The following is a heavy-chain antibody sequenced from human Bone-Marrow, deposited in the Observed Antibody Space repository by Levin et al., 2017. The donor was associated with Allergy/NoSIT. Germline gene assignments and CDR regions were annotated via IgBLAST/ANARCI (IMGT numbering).Heavy chain of an antibody. CDR2: ARDKANSHTT. CDR1: GFTFSDHY. D-gene: IGHD2-15*01. CDR3: VRGGCSGGSCRGYQFALDV. J-gene: IGHJ6*02. Sequence: HSGGSLRLSCAASGFTFSDHYMDWVRQVPGKGLEWVARARDKANSHTTEYAASVRGRFTISREDSKNSLFLQMNSLKIEDTAVYHCVRGGCSGGSCRGYQFALDVWGQGTTVTVSS. V-gene: IGHV3-72*01.